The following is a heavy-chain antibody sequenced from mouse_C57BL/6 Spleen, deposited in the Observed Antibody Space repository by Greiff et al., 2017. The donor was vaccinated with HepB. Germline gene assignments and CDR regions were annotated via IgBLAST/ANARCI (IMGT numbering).Heavy chain of an antibody. Sequence: VQLQQSGPELVKPGASVKISCKASGYTFTDYYMNWVKQSHGKSLEWIGDINPNNGGTSYNQKFKGKATLTVDKSSSTAYMELRSLTSEDSAVYYCATAYDGYHYYAMDYWGQGTSVTVSS. CDR2: INPNNGGT. D-gene: IGHD2-3*01. J-gene: IGHJ4*01. CDR3: ATAYDGYHYYAMDY. V-gene: IGHV1-26*01. CDR1: GYTFTDYY.